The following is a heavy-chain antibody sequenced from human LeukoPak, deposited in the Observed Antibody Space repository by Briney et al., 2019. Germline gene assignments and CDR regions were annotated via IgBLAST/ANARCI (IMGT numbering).Heavy chain of an antibody. CDR3: ARDLSRSYYGSGSGDDY. D-gene: IGHD3-10*01. CDR1: GYTFTSYG. CDR2: ISAYNGNT. J-gene: IGHJ4*02. V-gene: IGHV1-18*01. Sequence: GASVKVSCKASGYTFTSYGISWVRQAPGQGLEWMGWISAYNGNTNYAQKLQGRVTMTTDTSTSTAYMELRSLRSDDTAVYYCARDLSRSYYGSGSGDDYLGQGTLVTVSS.